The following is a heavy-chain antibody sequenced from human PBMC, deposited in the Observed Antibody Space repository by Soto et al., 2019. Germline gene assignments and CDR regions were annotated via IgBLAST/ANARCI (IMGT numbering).Heavy chain of an antibody. Sequence: QVQPVQSGAEVRKPGSSVKVSCKTSGGTFSNHAISWVRQAPGQGPEWMGGIIPISGTTNYPEKFQGRVTITADESMTTAYVELSSLRSDDTAVYYCARGPDRSGFYLFDYWGQGTLVTVSS. J-gene: IGHJ4*02. CDR3: ARGPDRSGFYLFDY. V-gene: IGHV1-69*01. CDR2: IIPISGTT. CDR1: GGTFSNHA. D-gene: IGHD3-22*01.